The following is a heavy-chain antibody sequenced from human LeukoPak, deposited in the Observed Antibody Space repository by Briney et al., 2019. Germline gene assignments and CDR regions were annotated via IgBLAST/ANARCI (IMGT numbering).Heavy chain of an antibody. D-gene: IGHD4-11*01. CDR2: IYYSGST. CDR1: GGSISSYY. J-gene: IGHJ2*01. Sequence: PSETLSLTCTVSGGSISSYYWSWIRQPPGKGLEWIGYIYYSGSTNYNPSLKSRVTISVDTSKNQFSLKLSSVTAADTVVYYCARERRDSNWALPRYFDLWGRGTLVTVSS. CDR3: ARERRDSNWALPRYFDL. V-gene: IGHV4-59*01.